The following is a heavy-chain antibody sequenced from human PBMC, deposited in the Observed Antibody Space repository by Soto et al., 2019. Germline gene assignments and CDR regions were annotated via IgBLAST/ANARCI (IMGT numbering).Heavy chain of an antibody. J-gene: IGHJ4*02. D-gene: IGHD6-6*01. CDR1: GFTFSSYS. Sequence: GGSLRLSCAASGFTFSSYSMNWVRQAPGKGLEWVSSISSSSYIYYADSVKGRVTISRDNAKNSLYLQMNSLRAEDTAVYYCARAGISSYYFDFWGQGTLVTVSS. V-gene: IGHV3-21*01. CDR3: ARAGISSYYFDF. CDR2: ISSSSYI.